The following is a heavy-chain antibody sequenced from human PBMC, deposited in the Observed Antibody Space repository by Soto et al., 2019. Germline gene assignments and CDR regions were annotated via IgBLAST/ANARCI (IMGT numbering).Heavy chain of an antibody. Sequence: PSETLSLTCTVSGGSISSGGYYWSWIRQHPGKGLEWIGYIYYSGSTYYNPSLKSRVTISVDTSKNQFSLKLSSVTAADTAVYYCARDRGDIVVVPADPRRPKYYYYYGMDVWGQGTTVTVSS. J-gene: IGHJ6*02. CDR3: ARDRGDIVVVPADPRRPKYYYYYGMDV. CDR2: IYYSGST. D-gene: IGHD2-2*01. CDR1: GGSISSGGYY. V-gene: IGHV4-31*03.